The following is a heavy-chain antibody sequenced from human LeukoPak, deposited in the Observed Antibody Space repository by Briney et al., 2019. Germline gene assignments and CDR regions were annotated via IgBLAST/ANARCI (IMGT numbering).Heavy chain of an antibody. D-gene: IGHD3-22*01. CDR3: VTTLVGPYDSSGYYYEDYYSMDV. Sequence: GGSLRLSCAASGFTFSSYGMHWVRQAPGKGLEWVAVIWYDGSNKYYADSVKGRFTISRDNSKNTLYLQMNSLRAEDTAVYYCVTTLVGPYDSSGYYYEDYYSMDVWGQGTTVTVSS. CDR2: IWYDGSNK. V-gene: IGHV3-33*01. J-gene: IGHJ6*02. CDR1: GFTFSSYG.